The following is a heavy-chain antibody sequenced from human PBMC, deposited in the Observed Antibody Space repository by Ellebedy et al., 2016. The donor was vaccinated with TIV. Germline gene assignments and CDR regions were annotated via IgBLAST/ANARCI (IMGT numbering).Heavy chain of an antibody. V-gene: IGHV4-34*01. CDR1: GGSFSDYY. CDR2: INHSGST. Sequence: GSLRLSXAVYGGSFSDYYWSWIRQPPGKGLEWIGEINHSGSTNYNPSLKSRVTISMDTSKNQFSLKLSSVTAADTAVYYCARGGNGYYGKDAFDIWGQGTMVAVSS. CDR3: ARGGNGYYGKDAFDI. J-gene: IGHJ3*02. D-gene: IGHD3-3*01.